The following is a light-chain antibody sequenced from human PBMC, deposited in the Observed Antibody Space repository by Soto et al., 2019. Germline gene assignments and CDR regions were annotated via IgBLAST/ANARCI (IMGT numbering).Light chain of an antibody. Sequence: DIQMTQSPSTLSASVGDRVTITCRSSQSISGYLAWYQQKPGKAPKLLIYDASALPRGVPARFSGSGSGTKFTLTIASLQPDDFATYYCQQYETFSGTFGPGTKVDIK. CDR2: DAS. CDR1: QSISGY. CDR3: QQYETFSGT. V-gene: IGKV1-5*01. J-gene: IGKJ1*01.